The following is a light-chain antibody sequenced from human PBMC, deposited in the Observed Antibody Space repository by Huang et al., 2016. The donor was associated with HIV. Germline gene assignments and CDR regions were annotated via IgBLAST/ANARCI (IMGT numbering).Light chain of an antibody. CDR2: GAS. V-gene: IGKV3-15*01. CDR3: QQYDKWPQT. J-gene: IGKJ1*01. CDR1: QNVNIN. Sequence: EIVMTQSPATLSVSPGGRATLSCRASQNVNINLAWYQRKPGQAPRLLIYGASTRASGIADRCSGGGSGTDFTLTISSLQSEDFAVYYCQQYDKWPQTFGQGTKVEIK.